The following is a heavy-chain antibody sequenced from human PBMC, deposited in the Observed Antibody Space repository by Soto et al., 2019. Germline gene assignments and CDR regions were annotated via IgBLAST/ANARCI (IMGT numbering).Heavy chain of an antibody. Sequence: GASVKVSCKASGGTFSSYTISWVRQAPGQGLEWMGRIIPILGIANYAQKFQGRVTITADKSTSTAYMELSSLRSGDTAVYYCARDGPGYCSSTSCYDDAFDIWGQGTMVTVSS. J-gene: IGHJ3*02. CDR1: GGTFSSYT. V-gene: IGHV1-69*04. D-gene: IGHD2-2*03. CDR3: ARDGPGYCSSTSCYDDAFDI. CDR2: IIPILGIA.